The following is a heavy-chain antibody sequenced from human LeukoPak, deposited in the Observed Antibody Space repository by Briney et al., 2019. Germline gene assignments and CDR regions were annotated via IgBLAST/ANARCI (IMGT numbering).Heavy chain of an antibody. CDR1: GGSFSGYY. D-gene: IGHD5-18*01. J-gene: IGHJ6*03. CDR3: ARGRGCSYGYHYYYYYMDV. CDR2: INHSGST. Sequence: PSETLSLTCAVYGGSFSGYYWSWIRQPPGKGLEWIGEINHSGSTNYNPSLKSRVTISVDTSKNQFSLKLSSVTAADTAVYYCARGRGCSYGYHYYYYYMDVWGKGTTVTVSS. V-gene: IGHV4-34*01.